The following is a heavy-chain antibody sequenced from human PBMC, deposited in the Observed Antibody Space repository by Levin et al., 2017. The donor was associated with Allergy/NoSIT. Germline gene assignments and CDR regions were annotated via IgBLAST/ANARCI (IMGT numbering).Heavy chain of an antibody. Sequence: PGASVKVSCKASGYTFTMFGINWVRQAPGQGLEWMGWISTYNGHTKYAEKLQGRLTMTTDTSTTTAYMEMRSLRSDDTAVYYCARDRVTLVQGEFDPWGQGTLVTVSS. CDR3: ARDRVTLVQGEFDP. CDR2: ISTYNGHT. CDR1: GYTFTMFG. J-gene: IGHJ5*02. V-gene: IGHV1-18*01. D-gene: IGHD3-10*01.